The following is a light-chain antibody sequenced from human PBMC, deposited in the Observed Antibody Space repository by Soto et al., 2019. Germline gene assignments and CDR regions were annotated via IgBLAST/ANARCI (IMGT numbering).Light chain of an antibody. V-gene: IGLV1-44*01. J-gene: IGLJ2*01. CDR1: SSNIGSNP. Sequence: QSVLTQPPSASGTPGQRVTISCSGSSSNIGSNPVNWYQQLPGTAPKLLIYSNNQRPSGVPDRFSGSKSGTSASLAISGLHFQDDADYYRPAWDVSLNTLVFGGGTQLTL. CDR2: SNN. CDR3: PAWDVSLNTLV.